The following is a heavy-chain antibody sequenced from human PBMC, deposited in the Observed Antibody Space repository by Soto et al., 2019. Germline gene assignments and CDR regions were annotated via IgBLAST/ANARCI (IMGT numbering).Heavy chain of an antibody. V-gene: IGHV3-33*01. CDR2: RWFDGSIA. J-gene: IGHJ4*02. Sequence: QVQLVESGGGVVQPGRSLRLSCVASGFKFTDYGLNWVRQTPGKGLEWVAIRWFDGSIAYYAESVKGRLTISRADSRNTVYLHMNRLRGEDTAMYYCARDGARIDSSGKFDYWGQGTQVTVSS. D-gene: IGHD3-22*01. CDR3: ARDGARIDSSGKFDY. CDR1: GFKFTDYG.